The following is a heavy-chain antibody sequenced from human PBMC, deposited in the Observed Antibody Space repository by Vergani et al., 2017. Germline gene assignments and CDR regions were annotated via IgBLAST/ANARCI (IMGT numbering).Heavy chain of an antibody. V-gene: IGHV2-70*15. D-gene: IGHD2-2*02. J-gene: IGHJ6*02. CDR1: GFSLITSGMC. Sequence: QVTLRESGPALVKPTQTLTLTCTFSGFSLITSGMCVSWIRQPPGKALEWLARIGWDDDKYYSTSLKTRLTIPKDTSKNQVVLTMTNMDPVDTGTYYCARGYTGTPTGHYSYYYGMDVWGQGTTVTVSS. CDR2: IGWDDDK. CDR3: ARGYTGTPTGHYSYYYGMDV.